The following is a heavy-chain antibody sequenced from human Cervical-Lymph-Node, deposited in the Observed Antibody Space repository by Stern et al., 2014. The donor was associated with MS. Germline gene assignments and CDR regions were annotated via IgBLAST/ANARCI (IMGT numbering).Heavy chain of an antibody. CDR1: GGSFDAFY. V-gene: IGHV4-34*01. Sequence: QVQLQQWGAGLLKPSETLSLTCAVYGGSFDAFYWSWIRQPPGKGLEWIGEISHSGIANYNPSLKSRFTISVDTSKNQFSLKMSSVTAADTAVYYCARTWIAVRNTKWFDPWGQGTLVTVSS. CDR3: ARTWIAVRNTKWFDP. J-gene: IGHJ5*02. CDR2: ISHSGIA. D-gene: IGHD6-6*01.